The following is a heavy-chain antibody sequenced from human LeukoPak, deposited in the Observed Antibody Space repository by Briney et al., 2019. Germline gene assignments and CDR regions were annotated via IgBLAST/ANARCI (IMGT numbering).Heavy chain of an antibody. Sequence: PGGSLRLSCAASGFTFSSYWMHWVRQAPGKGLVWVSRINSDGSSTSYADSVKGRFTISRENAKNTLYLQMNSLRAEDTAAYYCATGQGHGMDVWGQGTTVTVSS. CDR1: GFTFSSYW. J-gene: IGHJ6*02. CDR3: ATGQGHGMDV. CDR2: INSDGSST. V-gene: IGHV3-74*01. D-gene: IGHD1-14*01.